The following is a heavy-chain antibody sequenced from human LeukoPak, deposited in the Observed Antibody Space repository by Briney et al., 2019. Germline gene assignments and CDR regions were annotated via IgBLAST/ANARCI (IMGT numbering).Heavy chain of an antibody. CDR3: AREWHDAFDI. V-gene: IGHV3-74*01. D-gene: IGHD5-24*01. CDR1: GFTFNSHW. Sequence: GGSLRLSCAASGFTFNSHWMHWLRQAPGKGLVWVSRINGDGSSTTYADSVRGRFTISRDDAKNTLYLEMNSLRAEDTAVYYCAREWHDAFDIWGQGTMVTVSS. J-gene: IGHJ3*02. CDR2: INGDGSST.